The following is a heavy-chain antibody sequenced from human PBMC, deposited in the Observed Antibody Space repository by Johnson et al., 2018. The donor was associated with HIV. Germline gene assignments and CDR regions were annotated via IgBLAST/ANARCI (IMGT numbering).Heavy chain of an antibody. CDR1: GFTFDDYG. V-gene: IGHV3-20*04. CDR2: INWSGGST. Sequence: VQLVESGGSVVRPGGSLRLSCAASGFTFDDYGMSWVRQAPGKGLEWVCGINWSGGSTGYADSVEGRFTISRDNAKNSLYLQMNSLRAEDTALYYCARGLTPLLYDTSPRDAFDIWGQGTVVTVS. J-gene: IGHJ3*02. CDR3: ARGLTPLLYDTSPRDAFDI. D-gene: IGHD3-22*01.